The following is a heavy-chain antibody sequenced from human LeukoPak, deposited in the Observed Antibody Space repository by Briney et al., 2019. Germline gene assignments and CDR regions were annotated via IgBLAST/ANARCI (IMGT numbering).Heavy chain of an antibody. Sequence: GGSLRLSCAASGFTFSSYWMSWVRQAPGKGLEWVANIKQDGSEKYYVDSVKGRFTISRDNAKNSLYLQMNSLRAEDTAVYYCARDLRGGGEFFDYWGQGTLVTVSS. CDR1: GFTFSSYW. CDR2: IKQDGSEK. J-gene: IGHJ4*02. V-gene: IGHV3-7*01. D-gene: IGHD3-10*01. CDR3: ARDLRGGGEFFDY.